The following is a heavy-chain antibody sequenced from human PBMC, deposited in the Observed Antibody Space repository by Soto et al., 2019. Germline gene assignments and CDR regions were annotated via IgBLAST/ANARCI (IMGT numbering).Heavy chain of an antibody. CDR2: INHSGST. V-gene: IGHV4-34*01. Sequence: QVQLQQWGAGLLKPSESLSLTCAVSGGSFRGFYWTWLRQTPGKGLESSGDINHSGSTNYNPSLKSCVTLSLVTSHRLFAPELCRFALDLNSVTAADSAVYCCARAKILTGFNVAYFDVWGRGAQVTVSS. D-gene: IGHD3-9*01. J-gene: IGHJ2*01. CDR3: ARAKILTGFNVAYFDV. CDR1: GGSFRGFY.